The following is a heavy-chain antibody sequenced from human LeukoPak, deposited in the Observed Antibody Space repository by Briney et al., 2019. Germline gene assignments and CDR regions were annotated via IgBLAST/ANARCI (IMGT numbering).Heavy chain of an antibody. CDR3: ARDSVGSGSYLGAFDI. Sequence: SETLSLTCAVYGGSFSGYYWSWIRQPPGKGLEYIGEINHSGSTNYNPSLKSRVTISIDTSKNQFSLKLTSVTAADTAVYYCARDSVGSGSYLGAFDIWGQGTMVTVSS. D-gene: IGHD6-19*01. CDR1: GGSFSGYY. V-gene: IGHV4-34*01. CDR2: INHSGST. J-gene: IGHJ3*02.